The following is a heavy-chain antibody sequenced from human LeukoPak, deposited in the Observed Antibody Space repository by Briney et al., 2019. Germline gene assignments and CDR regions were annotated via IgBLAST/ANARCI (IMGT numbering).Heavy chain of an antibody. Sequence: ASVKVSCKASGYIFVSYGISWIRQAPGHGLEWMGWISPYNGDTDHLQKVQDRVTMTTDKSTSTAYMELRSLRSDDTAVYYCARTLATMTGVYYYYMDVWGKGTTVTVSS. CDR3: ARTLATMTGVYYYYMDV. CDR2: ISPYNGDT. D-gene: IGHD5-12*01. J-gene: IGHJ6*03. CDR1: GYIFVSYG. V-gene: IGHV1-18*01.